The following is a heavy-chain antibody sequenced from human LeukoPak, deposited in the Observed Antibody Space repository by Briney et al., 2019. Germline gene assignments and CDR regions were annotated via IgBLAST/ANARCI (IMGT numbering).Heavy chain of an antibody. CDR2: MSYDGSNK. J-gene: IGHJ4*02. CDR3: ARGGVTTMTLRDLWLDY. CDR1: GFTFSNYA. D-gene: IGHD4-17*01. Sequence: PGRSLRLSCAASGFTFSNYAMHWVRQAPGKGLEWVALMSYDGSNKFYADSVKGRFTISRDNSKSTLYLQMNSLKAEDTAVYYCARGGVTTMTLRDLWLDYWGQRTLVTVSS. V-gene: IGHV3-30-3*01.